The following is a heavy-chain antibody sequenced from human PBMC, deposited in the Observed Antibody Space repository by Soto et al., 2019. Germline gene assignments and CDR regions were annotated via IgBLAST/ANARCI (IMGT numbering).Heavy chain of an antibody. CDR1: GFNIKSFG. J-gene: IGHJ4*02. Sequence: QVRLVESGGGVVQPGRSLRLSCAASGFNIKSFGMHWVRQAPGKGLEWIAFISYDGKEKQYADSVKGRFTVSTDNSNTLFLQMDGLRGDDTAVYICAKDLSYGTDWPYFDRRGQGTLVIVSS. V-gene: IGHV3-30*18. CDR2: ISYDGKEK. CDR3: AKDLSYGTDWPYFDR. D-gene: IGHD3-16*01.